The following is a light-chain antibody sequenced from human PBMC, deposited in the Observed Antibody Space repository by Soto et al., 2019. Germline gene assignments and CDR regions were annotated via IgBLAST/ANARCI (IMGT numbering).Light chain of an antibody. Sequence: DIQVTQSPATLSAFVGDRVTISCRARQSIGTWLAWYQQKPGKAPKLLIYDASTLESGVPSRFSGSGSETEFTLTISSLQPEDVATYYCQEYNSYPVSFGQGTRLDI. J-gene: IGKJ5*01. V-gene: IGKV1-5*01. CDR3: QEYNSYPVS. CDR2: DAS. CDR1: QSIGTW.